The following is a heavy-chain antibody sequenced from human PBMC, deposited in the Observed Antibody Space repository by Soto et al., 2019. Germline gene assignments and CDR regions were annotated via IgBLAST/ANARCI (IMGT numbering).Heavy chain of an antibody. CDR1: GFTFNNYG. D-gene: IGHD3-22*01. J-gene: IGHJ4*02. V-gene: IGHV3-30*18. CDR3: AKGDYYDSSGPFDY. Sequence: GGSLRLSCAASGFTFNNYGIHWVRQTPGQGLEWVAVISSDGSKKYYADSVKGRFTISRDNSKNTLYLQMSSLRAEDTAVYYCAKGDYYDSSGPFDYWGQGTVVTVSS. CDR2: ISSDGSKK.